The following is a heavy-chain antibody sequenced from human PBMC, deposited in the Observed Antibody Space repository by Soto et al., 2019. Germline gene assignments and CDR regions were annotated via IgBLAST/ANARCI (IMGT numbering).Heavy chain of an antibody. CDR3: ARAGSWYGHSYYYYGMDG. D-gene: IGHD6-13*01. CDR1: GFTFSSYW. J-gene: IGHJ6*02. V-gene: IGHV3-7*01. CDR2: IKQDGSEK. Sequence: EVQLVESGGGLVQPGGSLRLSCAASGFTFSSYWMSWVRQAPGKGLEWVANIKQDGSEKDYVDSVKGRFTISRDNAKNSLYLQMNTLRAEDTAVYYCARAGSWYGHSYYYYGMDGWGQGTTVTVSS.